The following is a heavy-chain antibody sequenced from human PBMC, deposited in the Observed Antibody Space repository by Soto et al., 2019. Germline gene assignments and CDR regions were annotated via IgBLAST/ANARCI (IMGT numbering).Heavy chain of an antibody. CDR3: ARGGGVGVAGSAAFDM. D-gene: IGHD3-3*01. Sequence: QLHLVQSGAVVKKPGASVTVSCSASGYPVTAYYMHWVRQAPGRGLEWMGGINPATGAAKYTQTFQGGVTMTRDPSTSTVFMELSGLTSEDTAGFYCARGGGVGVAGSAAFDMWGQGTLVTVSS. V-gene: IGHV1-2*02. CDR1: GYPVTAYY. CDR2: INPATGAA. J-gene: IGHJ3*02.